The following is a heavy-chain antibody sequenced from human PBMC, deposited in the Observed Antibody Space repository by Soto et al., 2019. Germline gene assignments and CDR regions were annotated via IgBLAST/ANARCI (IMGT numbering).Heavy chain of an antibody. Sequence: GSLRLSCAASGFTFSSYGMHWVRQAPGKGLGWVAVIWYDGSNKYYADSVKGRFTISRDNSKNTLYLQMNSLRAEDTAVYYCARDGYCSGGSCYSVPVFDYWGQGTLVTVSS. J-gene: IGHJ4*02. CDR2: IWYDGSNK. V-gene: IGHV3-33*01. D-gene: IGHD2-15*01. CDR3: ARDGYCSGGSCYSVPVFDY. CDR1: GFTFSSYG.